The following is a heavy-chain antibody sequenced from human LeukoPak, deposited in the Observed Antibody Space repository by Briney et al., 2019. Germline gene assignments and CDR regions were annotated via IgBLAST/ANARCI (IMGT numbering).Heavy chain of an antibody. CDR2: IYTSGTT. CDR1: GGSVRRGNYY. CDR3: ARQGGSSSPPLY. J-gene: IGHJ4*02. D-gene: IGHD1-26*01. Sequence: PSETLSLTCTVSGGSVRRGNYYWTWIRQPAGSGLEWIGRIYTSGTTDYNPSLRTRVTISVDTSKNQFSLNLNSVTAADTAVYYCARQGGSSSPPLYWGQGALVTVSS. V-gene: IGHV4-61*02.